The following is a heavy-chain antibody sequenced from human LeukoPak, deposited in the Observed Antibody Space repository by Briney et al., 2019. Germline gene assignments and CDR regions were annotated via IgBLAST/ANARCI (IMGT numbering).Heavy chain of an antibody. D-gene: IGHD1-26*01. CDR1: GGSFSGYY. J-gene: IGHJ4*02. V-gene: IGHV4-34*01. Sequence: SETLSLTCAVYGGSFSGYYWSWIRQPPGKGLEWVEEINHSGSTNYNPSLKSRVTISVDTSKNQFSLKLSSVTAADTAVYYCARGGGAAGSYHYYFDYWGQGTLVTVSS. CDR2: INHSGST. CDR3: ARGGGAAGSYHYYFDY.